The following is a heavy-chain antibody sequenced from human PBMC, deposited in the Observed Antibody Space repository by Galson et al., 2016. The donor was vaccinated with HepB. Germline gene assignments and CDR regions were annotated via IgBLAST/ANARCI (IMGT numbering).Heavy chain of an antibody. D-gene: IGHD5-12*01. J-gene: IGHJ4*02. V-gene: IGHV1-18*01. CDR2: ISAYNGNT. CDR3: AKWGGSGYDWARLDY. Sequence: SVKASCKASGYTFTTYGISWVRQAPGQGLEWMGWISAYNGNTNYAQKLQGRVTMTTDTSTSTAYMELRSLRAEDTAVYYCAKWGGSGYDWARLDYWGQGTLVTVSS. CDR1: GYTFTTYG.